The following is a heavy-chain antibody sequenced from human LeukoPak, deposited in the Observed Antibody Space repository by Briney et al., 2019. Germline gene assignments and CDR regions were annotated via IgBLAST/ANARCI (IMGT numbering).Heavy chain of an antibody. CDR2: ISGSGGST. CDR1: GFTFSSYA. CDR3: ATPLTITTFGVVRY. Sequence: GGSLRLSCAASGFTFSSYAMSWVRQAPGKGLEWVSAISGSGGSTYYADSVKGRFTISRDNSKNTLYLQMNSLRAEDTAVYYCATPLTITTFGVVRYWGQGTLVTVSS. V-gene: IGHV3-23*01. D-gene: IGHD3-3*01. J-gene: IGHJ4*02.